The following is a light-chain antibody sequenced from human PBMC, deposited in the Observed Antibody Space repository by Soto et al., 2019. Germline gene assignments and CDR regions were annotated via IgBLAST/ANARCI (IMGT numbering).Light chain of an antibody. CDR1: SSNIGSNY. J-gene: IGLJ2*01. Sequence: QSVLTQPPSASGTPGQRVTISCSGSSSNIGSNYVYWYQQLPGTAPKLLIYRNNQRPSGVPDRISGSKSGTSASLAISGLRPEDEADYYCAAWDDSLSGLVVFGGGTKVTVL. CDR3: AAWDDSLSGLVV. V-gene: IGLV1-47*01. CDR2: RNN.